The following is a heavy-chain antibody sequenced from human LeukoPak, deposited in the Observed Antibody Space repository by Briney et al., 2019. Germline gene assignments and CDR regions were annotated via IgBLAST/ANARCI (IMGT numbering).Heavy chain of an antibody. CDR3: ARGPHSSGIRHY. CDR2: INPSGGST. J-gene: IGHJ4*02. CDR1: GYTFTSYY. D-gene: IGHD6-19*01. Sequence: ASVKVSCKASGYTFTSYYMHWVRQAPGQGLEWMGIINPSGGSTSYAQKFQGRVTMTRDTSISTAYMELSRLRSDDTAVYYCARGPHSSGIRHYWGQGTLVTVSS. V-gene: IGHV1-46*01.